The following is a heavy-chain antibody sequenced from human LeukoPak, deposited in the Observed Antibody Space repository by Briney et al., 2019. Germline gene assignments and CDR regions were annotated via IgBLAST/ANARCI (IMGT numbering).Heavy chain of an antibody. V-gene: IGHV3-30*18. Sequence: PGGSLRLSCAASGFTFSSYGMNWVRQAPDKGLEWVAVISFDGGNKYYADSVKGRFTISRDNSKNTLYLQMNSLSAEDTAVYYCAKPPSSSSYYFDYWGQGTLVTVSS. CDR3: AKPPSSSSYYFDY. D-gene: IGHD6-13*01. CDR2: ISFDGGNK. CDR1: GFTFSSYG. J-gene: IGHJ4*02.